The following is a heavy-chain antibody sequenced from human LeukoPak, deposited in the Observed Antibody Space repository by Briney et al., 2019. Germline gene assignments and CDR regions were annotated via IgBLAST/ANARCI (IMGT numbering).Heavy chain of an antibody. Sequence: KPSETLSLTCTVSGGSISTYFWSWIRQPPGKGLEWIGHIYFSGSTNYNPSLKSRVTISVDTSKNQFSLKLSSVTAADTAVYYCARHKSSGTYPLDYWGQGSLVTVSS. J-gene: IGHJ4*02. D-gene: IGHD1-26*01. CDR1: GGSISTYF. CDR2: IYFSGST. CDR3: ARHKSSGTYPLDY. V-gene: IGHV4-59*08.